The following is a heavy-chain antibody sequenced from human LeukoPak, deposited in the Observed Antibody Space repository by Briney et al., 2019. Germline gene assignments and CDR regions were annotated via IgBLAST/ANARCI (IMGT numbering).Heavy chain of an antibody. J-gene: IGHJ4*02. CDR3: AKQLGYCSDGSCYFPY. CDR1: GFTFSSSA. V-gene: IGHV3-23*01. CDR2: ISNNGGYT. D-gene: IGHD2-15*01. Sequence: GGSLRLSCAASGFTFSSSAMSWVRQAPGKGLEWVSAISNNGGYTHYADSVQGRFTISRDNSKSTLCLQMNSLRAEDTAVYYCAKQLGYCSDGSCYFPYWGQGTLVTVSS.